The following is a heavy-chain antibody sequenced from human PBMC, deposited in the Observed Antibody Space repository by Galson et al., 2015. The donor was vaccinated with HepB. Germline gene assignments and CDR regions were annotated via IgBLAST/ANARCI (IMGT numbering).Heavy chain of an antibody. V-gene: IGHV5-51*01. J-gene: IGHJ2*01. D-gene: IGHD2-21*02. CDR3: ARQRGCGGDCHWYFDL. CDR1: GYSFTSYW. CDR2: IYPGESDT. Sequence: QSGAEVKKPGESLKISCKGSGYSFTSYWIGWVRQMPGKGLELMGIIYPGESDTRYSPSFQGQVTISADKSISTAYLQWSSLKASDTAMYYCARQRGCGGDCHWYFDLWGRGTLVTVSS.